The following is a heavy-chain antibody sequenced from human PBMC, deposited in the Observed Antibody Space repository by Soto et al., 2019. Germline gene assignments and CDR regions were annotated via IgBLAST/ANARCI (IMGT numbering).Heavy chain of an antibody. V-gene: IGHV3-23*01. Sequence: GGSLRLSCAASGFPFSSYSMSWVRQAPGKGLEWVSSIGGSGGATYYADSVKGRFSISRDNSQNTLYLQMHGLRAEDTAVYYCARNPRIIVIPAPNWFDPCGPGPLVTVSS. CDR1: GFPFSSYS. CDR3: ARNPRIIVIPAPNWFDP. J-gene: IGHJ5*02. CDR2: IGGSGGAT. D-gene: IGHD2-2*01.